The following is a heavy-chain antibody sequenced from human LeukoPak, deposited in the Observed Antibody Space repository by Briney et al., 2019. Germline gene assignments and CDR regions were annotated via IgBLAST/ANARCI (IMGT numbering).Heavy chain of an antibody. D-gene: IGHD3-3*01. CDR2: IYYSGST. CDR1: GGSISSSSYF. CDR3: ARRSPLYDFWSGYVDY. J-gene: IGHJ4*02. V-gene: IGHV4-39*01. Sequence: SETLSLPCTVSGGSISSSSYFWGWIRQPPGKGLGWIGSIYYSGSTYYNPSLKSRVTISVDTSKNQFSLKLSSVTAADTAVYYCARRSPLYDFWSGYVDYWGQGTLVTVSS.